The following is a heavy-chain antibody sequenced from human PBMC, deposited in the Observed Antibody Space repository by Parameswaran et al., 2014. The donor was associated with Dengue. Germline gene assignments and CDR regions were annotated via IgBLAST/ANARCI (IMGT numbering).Heavy chain of an antibody. CDR2: INHSGST. J-gene: IGHJ4*02. CDR3: ARSIVGANFY. Sequence: VRQAPGKGLEWIGEINHSGSTNYNPSLKSRVTISVDTSKNQFSLKLSSVTAADTAVYYCARSIVGANFYWGQGTLVTVSS. V-gene: IGHV4-34*01. D-gene: IGHD1-26*01.